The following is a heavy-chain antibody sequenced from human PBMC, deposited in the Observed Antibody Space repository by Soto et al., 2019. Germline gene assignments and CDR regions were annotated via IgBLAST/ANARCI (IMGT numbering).Heavy chain of an antibody. J-gene: IGHJ4*02. V-gene: IGHV4-39*07. Sequence: ASETLSLTCTVSGGSISSSSYCWGWIRKPPGKGLEWIGSIYYSGSTYYNPSLKSRVTISVDTSKNQFSLKLSSVTAADTAVYYCARVVRGVNPNIDYWGQGTLVTVSS. D-gene: IGHD3-10*01. CDR1: GGSISSSSYC. CDR3: ARVVRGVNPNIDY. CDR2: IYYSGST.